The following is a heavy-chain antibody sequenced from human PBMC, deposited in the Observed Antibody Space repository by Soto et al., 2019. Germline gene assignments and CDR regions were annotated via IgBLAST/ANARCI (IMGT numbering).Heavy chain of an antibody. CDR3: AITPTLGHYVYYGMDV. CDR1: GGSITTVGYL. CDR2: IYYSGST. V-gene: IGHV4-31*03. D-gene: IGHD3-16*01. Sequence: QVQLQESGPGLVKPSQTLSLTCSVSGGSITTVGYLWSWIRQHPGKGLEWIGTIYYSGSTYHNPSLKSRVSISVDTSETQFSRKLNSVTGADTAVYYCAITPTLGHYVYYGMDVWGRGTTVIVSS. J-gene: IGHJ6*02.